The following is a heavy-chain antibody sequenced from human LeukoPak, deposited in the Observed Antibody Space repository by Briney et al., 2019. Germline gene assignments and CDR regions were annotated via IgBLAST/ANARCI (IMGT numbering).Heavy chain of an antibody. CDR3: ARKYTTSYYSVDY. CDR1: GFTFNSYG. Sequence: GGSLRLSCAASGFTFNSYGMHWVRQAPGKGLEWVAFIRYDGSNKYYADSVKGRFTISRDNSKQTVYLQMNSLKSEDTALYYCARKYTTSYYSVDYWGQGSLVTVSS. D-gene: IGHD2-2*01. CDR2: IRYDGSNK. V-gene: IGHV3-30*02. J-gene: IGHJ4*02.